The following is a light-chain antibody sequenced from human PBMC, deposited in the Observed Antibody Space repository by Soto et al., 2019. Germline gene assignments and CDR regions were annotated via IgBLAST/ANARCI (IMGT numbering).Light chain of an antibody. CDR3: QQYYSYPPT. J-gene: IGKJ5*01. Sequence: QFAQSPSAQSASVGARVIITCRASQSISNHLNWYQQKPGKAPKLLIFAASSLQSGVPSRFSGSGSGTDFTLTISCLQSEDFATYYCQQYYSYPPTFGQGTRLEIK. V-gene: IGKV1-39*01. CDR2: AAS. CDR1: QSISNH.